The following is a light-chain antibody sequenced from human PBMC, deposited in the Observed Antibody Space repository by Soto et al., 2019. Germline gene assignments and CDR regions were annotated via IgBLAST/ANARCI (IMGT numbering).Light chain of an antibody. CDR2: AAS. CDR1: QSISSY. Sequence: DIQMTQSPSSLSASVGDRVTITCRASQSISSYLNWYQQKPGKAPKLLIYAASSLQSGVPSRFSGSGSGTDFTLTISSLQTEDFATYYWQQSYSTYTFGQGTKLEIK. CDR3: QQSYSTYT. J-gene: IGKJ2*01. V-gene: IGKV1-39*01.